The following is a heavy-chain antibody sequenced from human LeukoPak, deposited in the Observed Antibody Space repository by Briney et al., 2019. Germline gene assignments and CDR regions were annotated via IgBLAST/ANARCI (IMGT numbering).Heavy chain of an antibody. J-gene: IGHJ4*02. CDR1: GYTFTGYY. V-gene: IGHV1-2*02. CDR2: INPNSGGT. Sequence: ASVKVSCKASGYTFTGYYMHWVRQAPGQGLEWMGWINPNSGGTNYAQKFQGRVTMTRDMSTSTVYMELSSLRSEDTAVYYCARELYSSSWFDYWGQGTLVTVSS. CDR3: ARELYSSSWFDY. D-gene: IGHD6-13*01.